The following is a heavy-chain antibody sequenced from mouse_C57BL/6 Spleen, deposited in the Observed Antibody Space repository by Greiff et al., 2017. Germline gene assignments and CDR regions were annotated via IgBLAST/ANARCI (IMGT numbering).Heavy chain of an antibody. CDR2: ISYDGSN. CDR1: GYSITSGYY. J-gene: IGHJ3*01. V-gene: IGHV3-6*01. CDR3: AREYYGSPFAY. D-gene: IGHD1-1*01. Sequence: EVHLVESGPGLVKPSQSLSLTCSVTGYSITSGYYWNWIRQFPGNKLEWMGYISYDGSNNYNPSLKNRISITRDTSKNQFFLKLNSVTTEDTATYYCAREYYGSPFAYWGQGTLVTVSA.